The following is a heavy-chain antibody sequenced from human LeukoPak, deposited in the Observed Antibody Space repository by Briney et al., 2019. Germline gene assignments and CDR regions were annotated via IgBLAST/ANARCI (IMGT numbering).Heavy chain of an antibody. V-gene: IGHV4-39*01. CDR1: GGSISSRSYY. CDR3: ATERTSYGSGSYHNDRYYYQGMDA. Sequence: NPSETLSLTCTVSGGSISSRSYYWGWIRQPPGKGLEWIGNVYYSGSTYYNLSLKSRVTISVDTSKNQFSLNLNSVTAADTAVYYCATERTSYGSGSYHNDRYYYQGMDAWGQGTTVTVS. D-gene: IGHD3-10*01. CDR2: VYYSGST. J-gene: IGHJ6*02.